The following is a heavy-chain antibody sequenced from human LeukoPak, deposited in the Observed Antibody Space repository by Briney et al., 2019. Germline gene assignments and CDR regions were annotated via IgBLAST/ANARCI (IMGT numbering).Heavy chain of an antibody. CDR3: ARETPTMKEIDY. J-gene: IGHJ4*02. Sequence: SETLSLTCAVYGGSFSGYYWSWIRQPPGKGLEWIGEINHSGSTNYNPSLKSRVTISVDTSKNQFSLKLSSVTAADTAVYYCARETPTMKEIDYWGQGTLVTVSS. CDR2: INHSGST. V-gene: IGHV4-34*01. CDR1: GGSFSGYY. D-gene: IGHD3-22*01.